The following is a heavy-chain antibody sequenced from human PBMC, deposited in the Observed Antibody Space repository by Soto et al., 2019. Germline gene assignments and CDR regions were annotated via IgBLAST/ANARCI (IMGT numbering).Heavy chain of an antibody. CDR2: IRQDGSEK. CDR1: RFTFSTYW. Sequence: EVELVESGGGLVQPGGSLRLSCAASRFTFSTYWMSWVRQAPGKGLEWVATIRQDGSEKHYVDSAKGRFTISRDNDENSLYLQMNSLRAEDTAVYYCARGCGSSSCPYYLDVWGKGTTVTVSS. CDR3: ARGCGSSSCPYYLDV. D-gene: IGHD2-15*01. V-gene: IGHV3-7*01. J-gene: IGHJ6*03.